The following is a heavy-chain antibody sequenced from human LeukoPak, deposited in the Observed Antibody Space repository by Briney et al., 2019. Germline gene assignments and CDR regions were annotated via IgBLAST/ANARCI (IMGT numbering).Heavy chain of an antibody. J-gene: IGHJ4*02. CDR2: IKQDGSEK. D-gene: IGHD3-9*01. CDR3: ARSRHDYDILTGLGY. V-gene: IGHV3-7*01. Sequence: GGSLRLSCAASGFTFSSYWMSWVRQAPGKGLGWVANIKQDGSEKYYVDSLKGRFTISRDNAKNSLYLQMNSLRAEDTAVYYCARSRHDYDILTGLGYWGQGTLVTVSS. CDR1: GFTFSSYW.